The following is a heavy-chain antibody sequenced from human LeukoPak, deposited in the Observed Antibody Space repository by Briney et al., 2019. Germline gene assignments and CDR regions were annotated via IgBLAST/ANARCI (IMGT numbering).Heavy chain of an antibody. CDR3: ARRPWGGMDV. V-gene: IGHV4-59*08. CDR2: MSRSGST. J-gene: IGHJ6*02. Sequence: SETLSLTCTVSSGSISGYFWNGVRQPPGKELEWIGCMSRSGSTNYNPSLKSRVTISVDTSKMQFSLKLTSVTAADTAVYYCARRPWGGMDVWGQGTTVIVSS. D-gene: IGHD3-16*01. CDR1: SGSISGYF.